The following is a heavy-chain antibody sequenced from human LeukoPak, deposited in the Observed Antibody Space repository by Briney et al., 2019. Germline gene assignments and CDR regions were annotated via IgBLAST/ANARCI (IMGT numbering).Heavy chain of an antibody. J-gene: IGHJ4*02. V-gene: IGHV3-48*04. D-gene: IGHD1-20*01. CDR2: ISSSGSII. CDR1: GFTLSSYS. Sequence: GGSLRLSCAASGFTLSSYSMNWVRQAPGKGLEWVSYISSSGSIIYYADSVKGRFTISRDNAKNSVYLQMNSLRAEDTAVYYCARAATYNWNDVNYWGQGTLVTVSS. CDR3: ARAATYNWNDVNY.